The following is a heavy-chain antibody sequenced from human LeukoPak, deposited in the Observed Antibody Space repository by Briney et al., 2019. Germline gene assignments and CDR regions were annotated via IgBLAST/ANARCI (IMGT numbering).Heavy chain of an antibody. D-gene: IGHD6-19*01. V-gene: IGHV3-33*08. J-gene: IGHJ4*02. Sequence: GGSRRLSCAGAGFTFSNYGMHWVPQAPGKGLEWVAVIWYDGSNKYYADSVKGRFTISRDNSKNTPYLQMNSLRAEDTAVYYCARDHSSGWYSDYFDYWGQGTLVTVSS. CDR1: GFTFSNYG. CDR3: ARDHSSGWYSDYFDY. CDR2: IWYDGSNK.